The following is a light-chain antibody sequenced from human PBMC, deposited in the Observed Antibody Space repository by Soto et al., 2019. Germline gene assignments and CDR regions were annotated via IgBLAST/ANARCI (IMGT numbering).Light chain of an antibody. Sequence: QLVLTQSPSASGTPGQRVTISCSGTSSNIGTNYVYWYQQLPGPAPKVLIYSNDKRPSGVPDRFSGSKSGTSASLAISGLRSEDEADYYCAAWDDSLSGPLFGGGTKLTVL. J-gene: IGLJ2*01. CDR3: AAWDDSLSGPL. CDR2: SND. CDR1: SSNIGTNY. V-gene: IGLV1-47*01.